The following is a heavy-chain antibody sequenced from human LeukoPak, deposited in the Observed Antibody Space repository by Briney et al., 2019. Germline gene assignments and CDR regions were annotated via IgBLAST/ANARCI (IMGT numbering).Heavy chain of an antibody. D-gene: IGHD6-13*01. J-gene: IGHJ2*01. Sequence: SETLSLTCAVYGGSFSLYYWSWMREPPGEGLEGVGEINHSGSTNYNPSLKSRVTISVDTSKNQFSLKLSSVTAADTAVYYCARGRRRIAAYRPSYWYFDLWGRGTLVTVST. CDR2: INHSGST. CDR3: ARGRRRIAAYRPSYWYFDL. V-gene: IGHV4-34*01. CDR1: GGSFSLYY.